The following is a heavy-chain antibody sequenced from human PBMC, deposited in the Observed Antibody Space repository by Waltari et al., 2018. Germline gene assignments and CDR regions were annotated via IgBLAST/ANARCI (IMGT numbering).Heavy chain of an antibody. CDR2: INSAGRDT. CDR3: ARGVPDYSSLAY. D-gene: IGHD4-4*01. CDR1: GFTFSSYW. Sequence: EVQLVESGGTLVQPGGSLRLSCAVSGFTFSSYWVHWVPQAPGEGRVWIERINSAGRDTVYADSVKGRLTISRDNAKNTLYLQMNSLRADDTAVYYCARGVPDYSSLAYWGQGTLVTVSS. V-gene: IGHV3-74*01. J-gene: IGHJ4*02.